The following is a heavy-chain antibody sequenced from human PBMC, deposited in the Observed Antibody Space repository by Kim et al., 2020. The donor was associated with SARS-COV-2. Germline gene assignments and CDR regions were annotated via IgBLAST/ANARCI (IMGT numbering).Heavy chain of an antibody. D-gene: IGHD4-17*01. CDR1: GFIFSSYS. Sequence: GGSLRLSCAASGFIFSSYSMNWVRQAPGKGLEWLTSLNSGTTYIYYSDSVKGRFTTSRDNAKNSLYLQMSSLSADDTAVYYCARGAPSYGDYAVDYWGQGTLAT. CDR3: ARGAPSYGDYAVDY. CDR2: LNSGTTYI. J-gene: IGHJ4*02. V-gene: IGHV3-21*01.